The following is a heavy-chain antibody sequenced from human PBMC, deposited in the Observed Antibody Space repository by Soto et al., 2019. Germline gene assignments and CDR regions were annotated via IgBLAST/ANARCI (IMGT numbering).Heavy chain of an antibody. Sequence: LSLTCTVYGGPISSSSYYWGWIRQPPGKGLEWIGSIYYSGSTYYNPSLKSRVTISVDTSKNQFSLKLSSVTAADTAVYYCARPDNWKSFYYYGMDVWGQGTTVTGSS. D-gene: IGHD1-20*01. J-gene: IGHJ6*02. CDR3: ARPDNWKSFYYYGMDV. CDR2: IYYSGST. CDR1: GGPISSSSYY. V-gene: IGHV4-39*01.